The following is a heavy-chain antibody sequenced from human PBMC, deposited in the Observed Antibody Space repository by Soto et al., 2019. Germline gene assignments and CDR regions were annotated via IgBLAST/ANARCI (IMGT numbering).Heavy chain of an antibody. Sequence: GESLKISCAASGFTFSSYAMHWVRQAPGKGLEWVAVISYDGSNKYYADSVKGRFTISRDNSKNTLYLQMNSLRAEDTAVYYWARNLRGYRYCYFDYWGQGTLVTVSS. CDR2: ISYDGSNK. CDR3: ARNLRGYRYCYFDY. D-gene: IGHD5-18*01. CDR1: GFTFSSYA. J-gene: IGHJ4*02. V-gene: IGHV3-30*04.